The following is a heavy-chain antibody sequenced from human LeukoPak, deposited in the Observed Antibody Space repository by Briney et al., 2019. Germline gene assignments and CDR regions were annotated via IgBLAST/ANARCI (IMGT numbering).Heavy chain of an antibody. D-gene: IGHD1-26*01. J-gene: IGHJ3*02. Sequence: GASVKVSCKASGYTFTGYYMHWVRQAPGQGLEWMGRINPNSGGTNYAQKFQGRVTMTRDTSITTAYMELSRLRSDDTAVYYCARGGYSGSSGDAFDIWGQGTMVTVSS. CDR1: GYTFTGYY. V-gene: IGHV1-2*06. CDR2: INPNSGGT. CDR3: ARGGYSGSSGDAFDI.